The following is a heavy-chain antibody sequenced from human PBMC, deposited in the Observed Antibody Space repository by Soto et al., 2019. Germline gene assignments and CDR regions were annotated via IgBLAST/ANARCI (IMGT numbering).Heavy chain of an antibody. J-gene: IGHJ5*02. D-gene: IGHD3-22*01. CDR1: GGSISSSSYY. V-gene: IGHV4-39*01. CDR3: ARLDYYDSSGIPNWFDP. Sequence: QVQLQESGPGLVKPSETLSLTCTVSGGSISSSSYYWGWIRQPPGKGLEWIGSIYYSGSTYYNPSLKSRVTISVDTSKNQFSLKLSSVTAADTAVYYCARLDYYDSSGIPNWFDPWGQGTLVTVSS. CDR2: IYYSGST.